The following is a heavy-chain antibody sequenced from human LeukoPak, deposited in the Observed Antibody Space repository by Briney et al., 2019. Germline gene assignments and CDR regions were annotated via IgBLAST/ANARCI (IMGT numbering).Heavy chain of an antibody. V-gene: IGHV1-69*01. CDR2: IIPIFGTA. D-gene: IGHD2-21*01. Sequence: GSSVKVSCKASRATFSSYAISWVRQAPGQGLEWMGGIIPIFGTANYAQKFQGRVTITADESTSTAYMELSSLRSEDTAVYYCARAGYCGGDCYARAWFDPWGQGTLVTV. J-gene: IGHJ5*02. CDR1: RATFSSYA. CDR3: ARAGYCGGDCYARAWFDP.